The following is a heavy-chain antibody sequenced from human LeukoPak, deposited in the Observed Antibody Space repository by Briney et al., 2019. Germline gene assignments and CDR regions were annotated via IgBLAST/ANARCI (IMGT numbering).Heavy chain of an antibody. CDR1: GFNFKDYA. J-gene: IGHJ4*02. CDR2: ISWNSGTV. CDR3: SNSLNY. Sequence: GRSLRLSXAASGFNFKDYAMHWVRQAPGKGLEWVSGISWNSGTVAYADSAKGRFTISRDNAKSSLYLQMDSLRVEDTAIYYCSNSLNYWGQGTLVTVSS. V-gene: IGHV3-9*01.